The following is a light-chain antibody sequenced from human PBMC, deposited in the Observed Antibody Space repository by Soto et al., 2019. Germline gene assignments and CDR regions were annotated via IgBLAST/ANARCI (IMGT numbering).Light chain of an antibody. V-gene: IGLV1-44*01. CDR1: SSNIGSNT. Sequence: QCVLTQPPSASGTPVQRVTISCSGSSSNIGSNTVNWYQQLPGTAPKLLIYSNNQRPSGVPDRFSGSKSGTSASLAISGLQSEDEADYYCAAWDDSLNGYVFGTGTKVTVL. J-gene: IGLJ1*01. CDR2: SNN. CDR3: AAWDDSLNGYV.